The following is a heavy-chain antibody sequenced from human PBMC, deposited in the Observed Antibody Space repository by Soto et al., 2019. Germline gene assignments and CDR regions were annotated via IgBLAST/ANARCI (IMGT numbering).Heavy chain of an antibody. D-gene: IGHD2-2*02. CDR1: GFTLSSYA. Sequence: LRRSCAASGFTLSSYAMSWVRQAPGKGLEWVSAISGSGGSTYYADSVKGRFTISRDNSKNTLYLQMNSLRAEDTAVYYCAKGGYFSSTSCYTLYAVDIGGQGTMVTV. J-gene: IGHJ3*02. CDR3: AKGGYFSSTSCYTLYAVDI. CDR2: ISGSGGST. V-gene: IGHV3-23*01.